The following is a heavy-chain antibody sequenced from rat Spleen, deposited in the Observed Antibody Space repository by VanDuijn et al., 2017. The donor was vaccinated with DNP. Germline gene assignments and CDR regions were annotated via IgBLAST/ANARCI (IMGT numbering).Heavy chain of an antibody. D-gene: IGHD1-11*01. CDR2: ISYDGSST. J-gene: IGHJ2*01. CDR3: ARHSGGYGY. CDR1: GFSFSNYY. V-gene: IGHV5-7*01. Sequence: EVQLVESGGGLVQPGRSLKLSCAASGFSFSNYYMAWVRQAPKKGLEWVATISYDGSSTYYRDSVKGRFTISRDNAKSTLYLQMDSLRSEDTATYYCARHSGGYGYWGQGVMVTVSS.